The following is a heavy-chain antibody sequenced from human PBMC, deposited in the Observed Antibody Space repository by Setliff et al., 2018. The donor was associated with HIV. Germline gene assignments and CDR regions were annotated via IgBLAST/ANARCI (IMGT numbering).Heavy chain of an antibody. D-gene: IGHD3-10*01. V-gene: IGHV3-21*01. J-gene: IGHJ5*02. CDR2: ISSSSSYI. CDR3: ARDQGRTSGSYNDWFDP. CDR1: GFTFSSYS. Sequence: GVSLRLSCVASGFTFSSYSMNWVRQAPGKGLEWVSSISSSSSYIYYADSVRGRFTISRDNAKNSLYLQMNSLRAEDTAVYYCARDQGRTSGSYNDWFDPWGQGTLVTVSS.